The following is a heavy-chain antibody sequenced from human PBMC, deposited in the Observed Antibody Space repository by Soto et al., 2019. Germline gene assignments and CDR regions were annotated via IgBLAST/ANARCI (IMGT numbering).Heavy chain of an antibody. CDR3: AKRGFDSGGWDYYALDV. CDR2: ITGGGGRT. Sequence: PGGSLRLSCAAPGFTFHTYAMTWVRQAPEKGLEWVSAITGGGGRTYYADSVKGRFTISRDNSKNTLYLQMNSLRVEDTAVYYCAKRGFDSGGWDYYALDVWGQGTAVTVSS. D-gene: IGHD5-12*01. J-gene: IGHJ6*02. V-gene: IGHV3-23*01. CDR1: GFTFHTYA.